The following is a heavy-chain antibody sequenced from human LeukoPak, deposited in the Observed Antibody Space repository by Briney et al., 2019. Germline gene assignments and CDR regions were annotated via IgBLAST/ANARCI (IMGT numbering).Heavy chain of an antibody. J-gene: IGHJ4*02. CDR2: INPNSGGT. V-gene: IGHV1-2*02. Sequence: ASVTVSCKASGYTFTVYYMHWVRQAPGQGLEWMGWINPNSGGTNYAQKFQGRVTMTRGTSITTAYMELSSLRSDDTAVYYCARDVGEYCSSTNCYASHYWGQGTLVTVSS. CDR3: ARDVGEYCSSTNCYASHY. D-gene: IGHD2-2*01. CDR1: GYTFTVYY.